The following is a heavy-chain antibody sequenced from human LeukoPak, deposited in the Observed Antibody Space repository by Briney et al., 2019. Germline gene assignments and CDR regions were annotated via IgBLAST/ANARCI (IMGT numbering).Heavy chain of an antibody. V-gene: IGHV1-18*01. D-gene: IGHD3-22*01. CDR2: ISAYTGNT. Sequence: ASVKVSCKASGYTFTSYGISWVRQAPGQGLEWMGWISAYTGNTNYAQKLQGRVTMTTDTSTSTAYMELRSLRSDDTAVYYCARDSGSDYYDSSGYYGYWGQGTLVTVSS. CDR1: GYTFTSYG. J-gene: IGHJ4*02. CDR3: ARDSGSDYYDSSGYYGY.